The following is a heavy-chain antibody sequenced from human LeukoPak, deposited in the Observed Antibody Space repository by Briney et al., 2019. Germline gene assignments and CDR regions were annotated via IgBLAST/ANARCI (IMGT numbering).Heavy chain of an antibody. CDR2: IHTSGAS. Sequence: SETLSLTCTVSGASISNYYWSWIRQTPEKGLEWMGHIHTSGASRYSPSLESRLTLSIDTSRTHLSLKLTSVTAADTAVYFCARLGSYHDFWGQGALVTVSS. D-gene: IGHD1-26*01. CDR1: GASISNYY. CDR3: ARLGSYHDF. J-gene: IGHJ4*02. V-gene: IGHV4-4*09.